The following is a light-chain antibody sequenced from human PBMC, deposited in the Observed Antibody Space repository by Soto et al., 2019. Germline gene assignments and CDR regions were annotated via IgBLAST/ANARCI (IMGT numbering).Light chain of an antibody. CDR1: SGSVSTGYY. V-gene: IGLV8-61*01. CDR2: STN. Sequence: QTVVTQEPSFSVSPGGTVTLTCGLSSGSVSTGYYPSWYQQTPGQAPRTLIDSTNTRSSGVPDRFSGSILGNKAALTITGAQADDESDYYCVLYMTSGSWVFGGGTKLTVL. J-gene: IGLJ3*02. CDR3: VLYMTSGSWV.